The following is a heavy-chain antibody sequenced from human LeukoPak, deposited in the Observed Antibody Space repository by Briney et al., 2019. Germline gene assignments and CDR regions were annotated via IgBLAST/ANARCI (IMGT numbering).Heavy chain of an antibody. CDR3: ASLDILTGRNFDY. J-gene: IGHJ4*02. V-gene: IGHV1-69*13. CDR2: IIPIFGTA. D-gene: IGHD3-9*01. CDR1: GGTFISYA. Sequence: GASVTVSCTASGGTFISYAISWVRQAPGQGLEWMGGIIPIFGTANYAQKFQGRVTITADESTSTAYMELSSLRSEDTAVYYCASLDILTGRNFDYWGQGTLVTVSS.